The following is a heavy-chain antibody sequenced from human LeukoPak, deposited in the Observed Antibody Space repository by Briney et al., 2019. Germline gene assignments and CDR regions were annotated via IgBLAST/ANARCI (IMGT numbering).Heavy chain of an antibody. CDR3: ARERESGSSWFDP. J-gene: IGHJ5*02. D-gene: IGHD3-10*01. Sequence: GESLKISCKASGYSSTKYWIGWVRQMPGKGLEWMAIIFPGNSDTRYSASFQGQVTISADTSITTAYLQWSSLTASDTAMYYCARERESGSSWFDPWGQGTLVTVSS. CDR2: IFPGNSDT. V-gene: IGHV5-51*01. CDR1: GYSSTKYW.